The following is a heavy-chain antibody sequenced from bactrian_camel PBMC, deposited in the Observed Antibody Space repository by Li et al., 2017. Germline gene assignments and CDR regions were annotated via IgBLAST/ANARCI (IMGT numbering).Heavy chain of an antibody. J-gene: IGHJ4*01. CDR2: IDSDGIE. Sequence: HVQLVESGGGSVQAGGTLRLSCEASGYTENSYSMGWLRRVIGKEREGVATIDSDGIESYTDSVKGRFTVSRDNANNIVNLQMNSLKPEDTAMYYCAANFGPYCSGPYLARRANFLGQGTQVTVS. CDR1: GYTENSYS. V-gene: IGHV3S9*01. D-gene: IGHD2*01.